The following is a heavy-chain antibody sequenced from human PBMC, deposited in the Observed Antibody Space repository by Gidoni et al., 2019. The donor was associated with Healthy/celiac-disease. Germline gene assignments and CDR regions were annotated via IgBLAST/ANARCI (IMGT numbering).Heavy chain of an antibody. D-gene: IGHD6-13*01. V-gene: IGHV3-23*01. Sequence: EVQLLESGGGLVQPGGSLRLSCAASGFTFSSYAMSWVRQAPGKGLEWVSAIRGSGGSTYYADSVKGRFTISRDNSKNTLYLQMNSLRAEDTAVYYCAKGTGYSRWYNWFDPWGQGTLVTVSS. CDR3: AKGTGYSRWYNWFDP. CDR2: IRGSGGST. J-gene: IGHJ5*02. CDR1: GFTFSSYA.